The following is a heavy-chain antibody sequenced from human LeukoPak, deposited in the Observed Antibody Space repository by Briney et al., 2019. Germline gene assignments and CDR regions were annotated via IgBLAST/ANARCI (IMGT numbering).Heavy chain of an antibody. CDR1: GGSISSSSYY. D-gene: IGHD3-9*01. J-gene: IGHJ4*02. Sequence: SETLSLTCTVSGGSISSSSYYWGWIRQPPGKGLEWIGSIYYSGSTYYNPSLKSRVTISVDTSKNQFSLKLSSVTAADTAVYYCARGTRYDILTGYSFDYWGQGTLVTVSS. CDR3: ARGTRYDILTGYSFDY. V-gene: IGHV4-39*07. CDR2: IYYSGST.